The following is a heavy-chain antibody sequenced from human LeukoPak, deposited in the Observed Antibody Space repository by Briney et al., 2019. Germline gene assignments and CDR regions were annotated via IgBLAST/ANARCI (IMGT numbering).Heavy chain of an antibody. V-gene: IGHV4-39*01. CDR1: GGSISSSISY. J-gene: IGHJ4*02. D-gene: IGHD1-26*01. CDR3: ARRIVGVIDAFDY. Sequence: SETLSLTCTVSGGSISSSISYWGWIRQPPGKGLEWIATIYYSGGTYYSPSLKSRVTISVDTSKNQFSLKVTSMTAADTAVYYCARRIVGVIDAFDYWGQGALVTVSS. CDR2: IYYSGGT.